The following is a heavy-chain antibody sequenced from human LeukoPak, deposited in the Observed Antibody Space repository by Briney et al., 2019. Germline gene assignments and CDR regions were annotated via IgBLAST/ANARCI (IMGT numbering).Heavy chain of an antibody. D-gene: IGHD3-9*01. J-gene: IGHJ6*03. CDR2: ISAYNGNT. V-gene: IGHV1-18*01. CDR1: GYTFTSYG. CDR3: ARTRYDILTGYYRYYYYYMDV. Sequence: ASVKVSCKASGYTFTSYGISWVRQAPGQGLEWMGWISAYNGNTNYAQKLQGRVTMTTDTSTSTAYMELRSLRSDDTAVYYCARTRYDILTGYYRYYYYYMDVWGKGTTVT.